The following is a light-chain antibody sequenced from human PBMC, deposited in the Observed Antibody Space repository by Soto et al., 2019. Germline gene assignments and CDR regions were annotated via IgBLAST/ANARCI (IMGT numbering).Light chain of an antibody. V-gene: IGLV1-44*01. Sequence: QSVLTQPPSASGTPGQRVTVSCSGSTSNIGSNPVNWYQHLPGTAPKLVVYNNNQRPSGVPDRFSGSKSGTSASLAIRGLQSEDEADYYCAAWDDSLNGVLFGGGTKLTVL. CDR2: NNN. CDR1: TSNIGSNP. J-gene: IGLJ2*01. CDR3: AAWDDSLNGVL.